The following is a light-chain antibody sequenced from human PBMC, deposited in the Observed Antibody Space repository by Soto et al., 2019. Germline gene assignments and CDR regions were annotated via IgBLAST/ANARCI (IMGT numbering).Light chain of an antibody. Sequence: MTQSPSSLSVSPGERATLSCRASQSVGTDLAWYQQKPGQGPRLLIYGASTRFSGVPARFSGSGSGTDFTLTIDSLQSEDFAIYYCQQYVNWPPRHTFGQGTKLEF. CDR3: QQYVNWPPRHT. CDR1: QSVGTD. J-gene: IGKJ2*01. V-gene: IGKV3-15*01. CDR2: GAS.